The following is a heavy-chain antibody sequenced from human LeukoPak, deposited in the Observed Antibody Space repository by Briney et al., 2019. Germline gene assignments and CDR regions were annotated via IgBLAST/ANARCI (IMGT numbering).Heavy chain of an antibody. V-gene: IGHV1-69*05. D-gene: IGHD6-19*01. CDR2: IIPIFGTA. CDR1: GGTFSSYA. CDR3: AREAPQSLIAVAGTGAYDAFDI. Sequence: SVKVSCKASGGTFSSYAISWVRQAPGQGLEWMGGIIPIFGTANYAQKFQGRVTITTDESTSTAYMELSSLRSEDTAVYYCAREAPQSLIAVAGTGAYDAFDIWGQGTMVTVSS. J-gene: IGHJ3*02.